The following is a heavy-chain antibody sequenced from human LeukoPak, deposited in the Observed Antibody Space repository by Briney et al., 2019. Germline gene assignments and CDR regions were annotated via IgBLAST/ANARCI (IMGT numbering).Heavy chain of an antibody. CDR1: GFTFSSYG. CDR3: ASRRWLVSSFDY. J-gene: IGHJ4*02. D-gene: IGHD6-19*01. CDR2: ISGSGDSS. V-gene: IGHV3-23*01. Sequence: GGSLRLSCAASGFTFSSYGMSWVRQAPGKWLEWVSAISGSGDSSYYADSVKGRFTISRDNSKNTLYLQMNSLRAEDTAVYYCASRRWLVSSFDYWGQGTLVTVSS.